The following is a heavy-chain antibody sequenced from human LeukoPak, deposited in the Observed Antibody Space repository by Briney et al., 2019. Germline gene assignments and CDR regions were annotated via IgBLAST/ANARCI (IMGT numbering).Heavy chain of an antibody. Sequence: PSETLSLTCTVSGGSISSYYWSWIRQPAGKGLEWIGRIYTSGSTNYNPSLKSRVTISVDTSKNQFSLKLSSVTAADTAVYYCARTLMVRGLSYFDYWGQGTLVTVSS. CDR3: ARTLMVRGLSYFDY. J-gene: IGHJ4*02. CDR2: IYTSGST. D-gene: IGHD3-10*01. CDR1: GGSISSYY. V-gene: IGHV4-4*07.